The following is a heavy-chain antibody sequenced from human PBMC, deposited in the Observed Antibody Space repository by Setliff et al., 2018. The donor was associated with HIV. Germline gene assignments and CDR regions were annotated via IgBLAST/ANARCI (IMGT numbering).Heavy chain of an antibody. CDR2: MNPNSGNT. D-gene: IGHD3-16*01. CDR3: ARGRGGTKRENWFDP. V-gene: IGHV1-8*02. J-gene: IGHJ5*02. Sequence: GASVKVSCKASGYTFTTYDINWVRQATGQGLEWMGWMNPNSGNTGYTQKFQGRVTMTRNHSISTAYMELSSLRSEDTAVYYCARGRGGTKRENWFDPGGQGTLVTVSS. CDR1: GYTFTTYD.